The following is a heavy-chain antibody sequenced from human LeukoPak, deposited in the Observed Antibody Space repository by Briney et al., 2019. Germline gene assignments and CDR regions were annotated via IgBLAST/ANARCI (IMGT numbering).Heavy chain of an antibody. Sequence: SETLSLTCTVSGGSISRFYWTWIRQPPGKGLEWIGYIYTSGSTNYNPSLKSRVTISVDTSKNQFSLKLSSVTAADTAVYYCARQGYYDSSGVYYYMDVWGKGTTVTVSS. J-gene: IGHJ6*03. V-gene: IGHV4-4*09. D-gene: IGHD3-22*01. CDR2: IYTSGST. CDR1: GGSISRFY. CDR3: ARQGYYDSSGVYYYMDV.